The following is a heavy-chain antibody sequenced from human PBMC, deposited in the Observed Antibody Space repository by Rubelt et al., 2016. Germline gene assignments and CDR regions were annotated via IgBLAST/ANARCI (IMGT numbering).Heavy chain of an antibody. D-gene: IGHD4-23*01. CDR2: IHHRGTA. CDR1: GGSLISDNL. J-gene: IGHJ4*02. CDR3: VREDYGGKSGDFDF. Sequence: HLQESGPGLVQPSGTLSLTCSASGGSLISDNLWGWVRQSPGKGLEWIGEIHHRGTANYNPSLKSRVAISVDRSKTQSSRTLKSVTAADTAVYYCVREDYGGKSGDFDFWGQGTLVSVSS. V-gene: IGHV4-4*02.